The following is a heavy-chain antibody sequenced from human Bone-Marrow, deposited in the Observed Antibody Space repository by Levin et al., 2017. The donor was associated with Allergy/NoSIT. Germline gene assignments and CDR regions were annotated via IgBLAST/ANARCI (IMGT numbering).Heavy chain of an antibody. D-gene: IGHD1-26*01. Sequence: PGGSLRLSCAASGFTFSNNWMHWVRQAPGKGLVWVSRINSDGSYTSYGDSVKGRFTVSRDNAKNTLHLQMNSLRVDDTAVYYCVLPSVGANGWLDPWGLGTQVTVSS. CDR1: GFTFSNNW. CDR3: VLPSVGANGWLDP. J-gene: IGHJ5*02. CDR2: INSDGSYT. V-gene: IGHV3-74*01.